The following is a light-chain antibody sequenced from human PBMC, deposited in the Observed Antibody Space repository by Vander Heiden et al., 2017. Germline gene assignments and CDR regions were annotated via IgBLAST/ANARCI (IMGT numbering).Light chain of an antibody. J-gene: IGKJ2*01. CDR3: QQYNDWPPVI. CDR2: DAS. Sequence: ELVMTQSPATLSVSPGERVTLYCRASQSISSNLAWYQRKPGQAPRLLIYDASTRFIGIPARFSGSGSGTEFTLTISSLQSEDFAVYYCQQYNDWPPVIFGQGTKLEMK. V-gene: IGKV3-15*01. CDR1: QSISSN.